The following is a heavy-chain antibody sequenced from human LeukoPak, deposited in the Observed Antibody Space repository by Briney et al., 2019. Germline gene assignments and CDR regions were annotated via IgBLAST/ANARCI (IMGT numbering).Heavy chain of an antibody. V-gene: IGHV1-2*02. J-gene: IGHJ3*02. CDR3: ARVKYGDYEYDAFDI. Sequence: ASVKVSCKASGYTFTGYYMHWVRQAPGQGLEWMGWINPNSGGTNYAQKFQGRVTMTRDTSISTAYMELSRLRSDDTAVYYCARVKYGDYEYDAFDIWGQGTMVTVPS. CDR1: GYTFTGYY. CDR2: INPNSGGT. D-gene: IGHD4-17*01.